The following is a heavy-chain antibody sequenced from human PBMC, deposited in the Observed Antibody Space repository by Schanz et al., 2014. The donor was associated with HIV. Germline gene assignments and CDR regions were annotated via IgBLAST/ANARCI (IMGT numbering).Heavy chain of an antibody. Sequence: QVQLVESGGGVVQPGRSQRLSCAASGFTFNYYGMHWVRQAPGKGLEWVGVIWYDGTNKYYADSVKGRFTISRDNSKNTVDLQMNSLRAEDTAVYYCAKAGGGPSPSYYGMDAWGQGTTVIVSS. D-gene: IGHD3-10*01. CDR3: AKAGGGPSPSYYGMDA. V-gene: IGHV3-33*06. CDR1: GFTFNYYG. J-gene: IGHJ6*02. CDR2: IWYDGTNK.